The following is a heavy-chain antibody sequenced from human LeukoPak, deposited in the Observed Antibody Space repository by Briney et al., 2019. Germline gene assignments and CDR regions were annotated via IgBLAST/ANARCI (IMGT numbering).Heavy chain of an antibody. CDR1: GFTFSSYA. CDR2: IRYDGSNK. V-gene: IGHV3-30*02. D-gene: IGHD2-8*01. CDR3: AKAGYCATAGCPDYYYMDV. Sequence: GGSLRLSCAASGFTFSSYAMHWARQAPGKGLEWVSFIRYDGSNKFYADSVKGRFTISRDTSKNTLYLQMNSLRTEDSAMYYCAKAGYCATAGCPDYYYMDVWGRGTTVTVSS. J-gene: IGHJ6*03.